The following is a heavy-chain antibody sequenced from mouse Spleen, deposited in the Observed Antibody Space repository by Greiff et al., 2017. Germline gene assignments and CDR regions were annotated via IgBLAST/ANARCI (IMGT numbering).Heavy chain of an antibody. CDR2: ISDGGSYT. V-gene: IGHV5-4*02. D-gene: IGHD2-2*01. Sequence: EVQLVESGGGLVKPGGSLKLSCAASGFTFSDYYMYWVRQTPEKRLEWVATISDGGSYTYYPDSVKGRFTISRDNAKNNLYLQMSSLKSEDTAMYYCARGDGYDGGFAYWGQGTLVTVSA. CDR1: GFTFSDYY. CDR3: ARGDGYDGGFAY. J-gene: IGHJ3*01.